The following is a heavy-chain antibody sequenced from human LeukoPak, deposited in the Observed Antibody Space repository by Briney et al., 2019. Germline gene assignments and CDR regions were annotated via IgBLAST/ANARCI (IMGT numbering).Heavy chain of an antibody. CDR3: ARDWTYYGFDY. CDR2: IYTSGST. CDR1: GGSFSGYY. D-gene: IGHD3-3*01. V-gene: IGHV4-4*07. Sequence: NPSETLSLTCAVYGGSFSGYYWSWIRQPAGKGLEWIGRIYTSGSTNYNPSLKSRVTMSVDTSKNQFSLKLSSVTAADTAVYYCARDWTYYGFDYWGQGTLVTVSS. J-gene: IGHJ4*02.